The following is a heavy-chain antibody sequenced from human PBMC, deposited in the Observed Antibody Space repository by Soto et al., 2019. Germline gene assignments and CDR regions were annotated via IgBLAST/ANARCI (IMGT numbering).Heavy chain of an antibody. V-gene: IGHV3-7*04. CDR1: GFTFSGYW. Sequence: EVHLVESGGALVQPGGSRRLSCAASGFTFSGYWMTWVRQTPGKGLEGVANMNPDGSEQYYLDSVKGRLTTSRDNAKNSLYLQMNNLRGEDTAVYYCTRDLNHDCGPWGQGTQVIVSS. CDR3: TRDLNHDCGP. J-gene: IGHJ5*02. CDR2: MNPDGSEQ. D-gene: IGHD2-21*01.